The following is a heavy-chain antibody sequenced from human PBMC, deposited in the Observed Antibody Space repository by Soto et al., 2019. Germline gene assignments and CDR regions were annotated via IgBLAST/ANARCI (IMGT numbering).Heavy chain of an antibody. Sequence: PSETLSLTCAVSGYSTSSGYYWGWIRQPPGKGLEWSGSIYHSGSTYYNPSLKSRVTISVDTSKNQFSLKLSSVTAADTAVYYCARTRTVAGTFYYFDYWGQGTLVTVSS. J-gene: IGHJ4*02. D-gene: IGHD6-19*01. V-gene: IGHV4-38-2*01. CDR3: ARTRTVAGTFYYFDY. CDR2: IYHSGST. CDR1: GYSTSSGYY.